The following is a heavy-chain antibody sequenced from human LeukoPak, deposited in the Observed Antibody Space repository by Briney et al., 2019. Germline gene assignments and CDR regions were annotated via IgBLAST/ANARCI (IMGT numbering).Heavy chain of an antibody. J-gene: IGHJ6*03. CDR1: DDSITMYY. CDR3: ARGRVSSSTWYSTYYYYFYMDV. D-gene: IGHD1-1*01. V-gene: IGHV4-59*01. Sequence: SETLSLTCSVSDDSITMYYWTWIRQPPGKGLEWIGYVDHTGSTNFNPSLNGRVSISRDTTKNLFSLRLRSVIAADTAVYFCARGRVSSSTWYSTYYYYFYMDVWGKGTTVTVSS. CDR2: VDHTGST.